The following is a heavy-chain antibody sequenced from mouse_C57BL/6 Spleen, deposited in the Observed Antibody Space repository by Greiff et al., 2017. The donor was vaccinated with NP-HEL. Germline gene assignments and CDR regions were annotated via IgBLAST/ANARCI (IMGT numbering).Heavy chain of an antibody. J-gene: IGHJ3*01. CDR3: ARRGGYYYGSSYQFAY. Sequence: QVQLQQPGAELVKPGASVKLSCKASGYTFTSYWMQWVKQRPGQGLEWIGEIDPSDSYTNYNQKFKGKATLTVDTSSSTAYMQLSSLTSEDSAVYYCARRGGYYYGSSYQFAYWGQGTLVTVSA. CDR1: GYTFTSYW. D-gene: IGHD1-1*01. V-gene: IGHV1-50*01. CDR2: IDPSDSYT.